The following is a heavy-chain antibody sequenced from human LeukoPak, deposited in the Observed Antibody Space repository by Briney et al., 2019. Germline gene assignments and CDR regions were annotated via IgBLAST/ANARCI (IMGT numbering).Heavy chain of an antibody. CDR1: GYTFTSCF. D-gene: IGHD6-13*01. CDR3: ASSSWYTYYFDY. V-gene: IGHV1-2*02. J-gene: IGHJ4*02. Sequence: GASVKVSCEASGYTFTSCFVHWVRQAPGQGLQWMGWINPNTGGTNYAQKFQGRVTMTRDTSISTAYMELSRLRSDDTAVYYCASSSWYTYYFDYWGQGTLVTVSS. CDR2: INPNTGGT.